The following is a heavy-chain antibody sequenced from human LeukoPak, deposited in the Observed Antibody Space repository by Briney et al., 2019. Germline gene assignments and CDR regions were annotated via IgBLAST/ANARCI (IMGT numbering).Heavy chain of an antibody. CDR2: ISSSGDRT. J-gene: IGHJ6*03. D-gene: IGHD6-19*01. CDR3: ARVVAGANYYYYYMDV. CDR1: GFTFSSYA. V-gene: IGHV3-23*01. Sequence: PGGSLRLSCAASGFTFSSYAMSWVRQAPGKGLEWVSGISSSGDRTYYADSVKGRFTISRDNAKNSLYLQMNSLRADDTAVYYCARVVAGANYYYYYMDVWGKGTTVTVSS.